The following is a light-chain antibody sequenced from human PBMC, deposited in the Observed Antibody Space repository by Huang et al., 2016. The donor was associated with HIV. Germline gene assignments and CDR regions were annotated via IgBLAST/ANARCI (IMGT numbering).Light chain of an antibody. V-gene: IGKV1-39*01. CDR3: QQSYSTPLT. CDR1: QSISRY. J-gene: IGKJ4*01. CDR2: AAS. Sequence: DIQMTQSPSSLSASVGDRVTITCRESQSISRYLTWYQQKPGKSPNLLIYAASSLQSWVPSSFSGSGSGTDFTLTISSLQPEYFASYYCQQSYSTPLTFGGGTKVEIK.